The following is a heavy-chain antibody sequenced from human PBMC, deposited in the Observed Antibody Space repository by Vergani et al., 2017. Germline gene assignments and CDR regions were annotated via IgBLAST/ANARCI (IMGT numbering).Heavy chain of an antibody. CDR1: GGSISDYY. CDR2: IYKSGSS. J-gene: IGHJ3*02. CDR3: ARDRGYSTGWYSAFDI. Sequence: VQLLESGPGLVKSSETLSLTCTVSGGSISDYYWNWLRQPPGEGLEWIGYIYKSGSSTYNPSLKGRVTISADTSKNQFSLKLTSVTAADTALYYCARDRGYSTGWYSAFDIWGQGTMVTVSS. V-gene: IGHV4-59*01. D-gene: IGHD6-19*01.